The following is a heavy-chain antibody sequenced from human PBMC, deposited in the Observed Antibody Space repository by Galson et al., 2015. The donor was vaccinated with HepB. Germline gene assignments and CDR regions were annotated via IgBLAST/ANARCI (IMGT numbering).Heavy chain of an antibody. J-gene: IGHJ4*02. D-gene: IGHD6-19*01. Sequence: SLRLSCAASGFTFSSYAMSWVRQAPGKGLEWVSAISGSGGSTYYADSVKGRFTISRDNSKNTLYLQMNSLRAEDTAVYYCAKYVAGGWGYFDYWGQGTLVTVSS. CDR1: GFTFSSYA. V-gene: IGHV3-23*01. CDR3: AKYVAGGWGYFDY. CDR2: ISGSGGST.